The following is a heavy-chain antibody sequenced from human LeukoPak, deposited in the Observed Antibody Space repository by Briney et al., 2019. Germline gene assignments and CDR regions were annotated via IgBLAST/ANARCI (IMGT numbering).Heavy chain of an antibody. Sequence: SETLSLTCAVYGGSFSGYYWSWIRQPPGKGLEWIGEINHSGSTNYNPSLKSRVTISVDTSKNQFSLKLSSVTAADTAVYYCARHPGATTGATIDYWGQGTLVTVSS. CDR1: GGSFSGYY. V-gene: IGHV4-34*01. CDR2: INHSGST. J-gene: IGHJ4*02. D-gene: IGHD1-26*01. CDR3: ARHPGATTGATIDY.